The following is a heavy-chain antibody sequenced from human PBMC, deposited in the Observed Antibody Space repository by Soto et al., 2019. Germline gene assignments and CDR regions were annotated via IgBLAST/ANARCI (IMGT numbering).Heavy chain of an antibody. CDR2: IIPIFATV. Sequence: QVQLVQSGSEVKKPGSSVKVSCKASGGSFSSNPITWVRQAPVQGLEWMAGIIPIFATVHYAQKIQGRVTITSDEWTSTAYMELTSLRSEDTGVYFCARVGSGYSSAPRYYFDYWGQGALVTGSS. J-gene: IGHJ4*02. V-gene: IGHV1-69*01. D-gene: IGHD5-18*01. CDR1: GGSFSSNP. CDR3: ARVGSGYSSAPRYYFDY.